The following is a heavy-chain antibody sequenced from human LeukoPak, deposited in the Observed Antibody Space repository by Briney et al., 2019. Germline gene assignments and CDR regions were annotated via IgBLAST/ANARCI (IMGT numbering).Heavy chain of an antibody. CDR1: GFTFSSYA. CDR3: AKEEGAAAGHSAIDY. CDR2: ISGIGGST. Sequence: ARSLRLSCAASGFTFSSYAISWVRQAPGKGLEWVSAISGIGGSTFYADSVKGRFTISRDNSKNTLYLQMNSLRADDTAVYHCAKEEGAAAGHSAIDYWGQGTLVTVSS. V-gene: IGHV3-23*01. J-gene: IGHJ4*02. D-gene: IGHD6-13*01.